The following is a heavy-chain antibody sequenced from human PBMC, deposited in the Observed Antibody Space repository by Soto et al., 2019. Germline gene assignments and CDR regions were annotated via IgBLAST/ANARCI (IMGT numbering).Heavy chain of an antibody. CDR2: INHSGST. J-gene: IGHJ6*02. CDR1: GGSFSGYY. D-gene: IGHD6-19*01. CDR3: ARGQAARPYKVAGYYYYYGMDV. V-gene: IGHV4-34*01. Sequence: XGSLSLTCAVYGGSFSGYYGSWIRQPPGKGLEWIGEINHSGSTNYNPSLKSRVTISVDTSKNQFSLKLSSVTAADTAVYYCARGQAARPYKVAGYYYYYGMDVWGQGTTVTVSS.